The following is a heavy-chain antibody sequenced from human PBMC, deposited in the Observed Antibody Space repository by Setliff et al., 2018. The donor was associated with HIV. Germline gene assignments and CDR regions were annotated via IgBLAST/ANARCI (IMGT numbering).Heavy chain of an antibody. CDR1: GVTFTTYS. Sequence: SVKVSCKTSGVTFTTYSITWARQAPGQGLEWMGGIIPIIRSAKYAQKFQGRGTITADKSTSTAYTELSNLRSEDTAVYYCAREVASYSSRFDAFDVWGQGTTVTVSS. CDR3: AREVASYSSRFDAFDV. CDR2: IIPIIRSA. J-gene: IGHJ3*01. V-gene: IGHV1-69*06. D-gene: IGHD6-13*01.